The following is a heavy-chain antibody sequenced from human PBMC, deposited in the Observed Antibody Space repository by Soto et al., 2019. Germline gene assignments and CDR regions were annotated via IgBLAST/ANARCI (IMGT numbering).Heavy chain of an antibody. V-gene: IGHV3-21*01. CDR1: GFTFSTYA. J-gene: IGHJ6*02. CDR2: ISSSSSYI. Sequence: PGGSLRLSCAASGFTFSTYAMHWVRQAPGKGLEWVSSISSSSSYIYYADSVKGRFTISRDNAKNSLYLQMNSLRAEDTAVYYCARAVLLWFGELDYYYYYGMDVWGQGTTVTVSS. CDR3: ARAVLLWFGELDYYYYYGMDV. D-gene: IGHD3-10*01.